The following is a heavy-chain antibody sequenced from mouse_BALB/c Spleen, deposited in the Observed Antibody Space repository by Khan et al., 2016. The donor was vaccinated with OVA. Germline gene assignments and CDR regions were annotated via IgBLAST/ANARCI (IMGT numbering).Heavy chain of an antibody. CDR2: ISGDSNTI. Sequence: QLEESGGDLVQPGGSRKLSCAASGFIFSSYGMHWVRQAPEKGLEWVAYISGDSNTIYYADTVKGRFTISRDNPRNTLFLQMTSPMSEDTAMYYCATSYFYGYYFDYWGPGTTLTVSS. V-gene: IGHV5-17*02. J-gene: IGHJ2*01. CDR3: ATSYFYGYYFDY. CDR1: GFIFSSYG. D-gene: IGHD1-1*01.